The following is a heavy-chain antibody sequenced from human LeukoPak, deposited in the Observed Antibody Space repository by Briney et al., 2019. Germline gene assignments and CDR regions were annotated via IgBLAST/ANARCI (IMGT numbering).Heavy chain of an antibody. J-gene: IGHJ4*02. CDR1: GGSISLSYYY. V-gene: IGHV4-39*07. CDR3: ARGTLYSGWSYYFDY. D-gene: IGHD6-19*01. Sequence: SETLSLTCSVSGGSISLSYYYWGWIREPPGKTLEWIGSVYYSGTTSYNPSLKSRVTISVDMSKNHFSLRLSSVTAADTAMYYCARGTLYSGWSYYFDYWGQGSQVTVSS. CDR2: VYYSGTT.